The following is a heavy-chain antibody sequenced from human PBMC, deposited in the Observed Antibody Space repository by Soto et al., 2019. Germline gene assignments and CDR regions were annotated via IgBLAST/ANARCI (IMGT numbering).Heavy chain of an antibody. CDR1: GGSISSGGYS. J-gene: IGHJ4*02. CDR3: ARDLGEGFHY. D-gene: IGHD3-16*01. V-gene: IGHV4-30-2*01. CDR2: IYHSGST. Sequence: SETLSLTCAVSGGSISSGGYSWSWIRQPPGKGLEWIGYIYHSGSTYYNPSLKSRVTISVDRSKNQFSLKLSSVTAADTAVYYCARDLGEGFHYWGQGTLVTVSS.